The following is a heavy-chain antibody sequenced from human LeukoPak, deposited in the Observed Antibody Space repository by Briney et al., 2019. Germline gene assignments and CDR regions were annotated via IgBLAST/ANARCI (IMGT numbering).Heavy chain of an antibody. CDR3: GRDLGGSGSYYYE. CDR1: GYSISSGYY. Sequence: SETLSLTCAVSGYSISSGYYWGWLRQPPGKGLEWSASIYHTWTTYYTPSLKSRVTISLDTSKNQFSLRLSSVTAAEPAVYYCGRDLGGSGSYYYEWGEGTLVTVSS. D-gene: IGHD3-10*01. V-gene: IGHV4-38-2*02. CDR2: IYHTWTT. J-gene: IGHJ4*02.